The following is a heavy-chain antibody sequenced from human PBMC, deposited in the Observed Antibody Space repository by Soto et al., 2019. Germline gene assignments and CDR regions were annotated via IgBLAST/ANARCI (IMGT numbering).Heavy chain of an antibody. CDR3: ARGRYSSGWDNWFDP. V-gene: IGHV1-18*01. CDR2: ISAYNGNT. D-gene: IGHD6-19*01. CDR1: GYTFTSYG. J-gene: IGHJ5*02. Sequence: ASVKGSCKASGYTFTSYGISWVRQAPGQGLEWMGWISAYNGNTNYAQKLQGRVTMTTDTSTSTAYMELRSLRSDDTAVYYCARGRYSSGWDNWFDPWGQGTLVTVSS.